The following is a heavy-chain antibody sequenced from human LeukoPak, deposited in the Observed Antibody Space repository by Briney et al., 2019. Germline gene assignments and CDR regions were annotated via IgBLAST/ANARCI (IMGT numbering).Heavy chain of an antibody. CDR1: GFTFSSYG. Sequence: GGSLRLSCAASGFTFSSYGMHWVRQAPGKGLEWVAVIWYDGSKQYYADSVKGRFTISRDNSKNTLHLQMNSLRAEDTAVFYCARVIGWSRFDPWGQGAVVTVSS. CDR3: ARVIGWSRFDP. CDR2: IWYDGSKQ. J-gene: IGHJ5*02. V-gene: IGHV3-33*01. D-gene: IGHD6-19*01.